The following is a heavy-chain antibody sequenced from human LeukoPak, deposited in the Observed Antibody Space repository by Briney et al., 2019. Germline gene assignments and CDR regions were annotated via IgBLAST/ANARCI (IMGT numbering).Heavy chain of an antibody. CDR2: ISWNSGSI. V-gene: IGHV3-9*01. D-gene: IGHD3-22*01. CDR3: AKDMYPMIVAVIEEGAAFDI. CDR1: GFTFDDYA. J-gene: IGHJ3*02. Sequence: GGSLRLSCAASGFTFDDYAMHWVRQAPGKGLEWVSGISWNSGSIGYADSVKGRFTISRDNAKNSLYLQMNSLRAEDTALYYCAKDMYPMIVAVIEEGAAFDIWGQGTVVTVSS.